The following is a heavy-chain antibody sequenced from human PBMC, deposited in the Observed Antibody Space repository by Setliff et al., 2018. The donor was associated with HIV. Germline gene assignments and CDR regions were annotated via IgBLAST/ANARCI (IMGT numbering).Heavy chain of an antibody. J-gene: IGHJ1*01. CDR1: GYTFTSYG. D-gene: IGHD3-10*01. Sequence: WASVKVSCKASGYTFTSYGITWVRQAPGQGLEWMGWINPNSGGTNYAQKFQGRVTMTRDTSISTAYMELSRLRSDDTAVYYCARDWAEDYYGSGSFQYWGQGTLVTVSS. CDR2: INPNSGGT. CDR3: ARDWAEDYYGSGSFQY. V-gene: IGHV1-2*02.